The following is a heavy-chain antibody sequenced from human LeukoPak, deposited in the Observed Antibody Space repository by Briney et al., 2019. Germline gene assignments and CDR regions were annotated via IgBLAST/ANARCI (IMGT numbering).Heavy chain of an antibody. CDR2: INHSRST. CDR1: GGSFSGYY. Sequence: SETLSLTCAVYGGSFSGYYWSWIRQPPGKGLEWIGEINHSRSTNYNPSLKSRVTISVDTSKTQFYLSLSSVTAADTAVYYCAREDSGSYYNFYYFYMDVWGKGTTVTISS. D-gene: IGHD3-10*01. V-gene: IGHV4-34*01. CDR3: AREDSGSYYNFYYFYMDV. J-gene: IGHJ6*03.